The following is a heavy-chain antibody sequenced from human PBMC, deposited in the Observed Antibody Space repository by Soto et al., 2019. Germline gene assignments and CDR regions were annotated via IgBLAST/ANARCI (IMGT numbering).Heavy chain of an antibody. CDR1: GFTFSNAW. V-gene: IGHV3-15*01. D-gene: IGHD3-22*01. CDR2: IKSKTDGGTT. CDR3: TAQPHDYYDSSGYYYFDY. Sequence: GGSLRLSCAASGFTFSNAWMSWVRQAPGKGLEWVGRIKSKTDGGTTDYAAPVKGRFTISRDDSKNTLYLQMNSLKTEDTAVYYCTAQPHDYYDSSGYYYFDYWGQGTLVTVSS. J-gene: IGHJ4*02.